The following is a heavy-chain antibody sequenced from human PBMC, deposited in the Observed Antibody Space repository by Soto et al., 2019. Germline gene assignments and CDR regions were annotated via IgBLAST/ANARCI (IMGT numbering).Heavy chain of an antibody. CDR1: GFTFSGSA. CDR3: TRLSWSHPGYYYGMDV. V-gene: IGHV3-73*02. CDR2: IRSKANSYAT. J-gene: IGHJ6*02. D-gene: IGHD6-13*01. Sequence: EVQLVESGGGLVQPGGSLKLSCAASGFTFSGSAMHWVRQASGKGLEWVGRIRSKANSYATAYAASVKGRFTISRDDSKNTAYLQMNSLKTEDTAVYYCTRLSWSHPGYYYGMDVWGQGTTVTVSS.